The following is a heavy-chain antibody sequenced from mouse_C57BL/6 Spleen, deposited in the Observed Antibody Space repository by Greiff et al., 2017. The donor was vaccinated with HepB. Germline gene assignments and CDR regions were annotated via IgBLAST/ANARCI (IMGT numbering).Heavy chain of an antibody. V-gene: IGHV5-17*01. CDR3: ARKIYDSYYEGFAY. D-gene: IGHD2-3*01. Sequence: EVKLVESGGGLVKPGGSLKLSCAASGFTFSDYGMHWVRQAPEKGLEWVAYISSGSSTIYYADTVKGRFTISRDNAKNTLFLQMTSLRSEDTAMYYCARKIYDSYYEGFAYWGQGTLVTVSA. CDR2: ISSGSSTI. J-gene: IGHJ3*01. CDR1: GFTFSDYG.